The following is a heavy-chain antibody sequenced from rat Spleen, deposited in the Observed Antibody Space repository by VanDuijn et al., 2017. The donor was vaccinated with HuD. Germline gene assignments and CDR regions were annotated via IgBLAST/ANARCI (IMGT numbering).Heavy chain of an antibody. CDR1: GFTFSDYN. D-gene: IGHD1-9*01. J-gene: IGHJ2*01. CDR2: IIYDGSRT. V-gene: IGHV5S10*01. CDR3: AKDPYGYNHPPFDY. Sequence: EVQLVESGGGLVQPGRSLKLSCAASGFTFSDYNMAWVRQAPKKGLEWVATIIYDGSRTYYRDSVKGRFTISRDNAKSSLYLQMDSLRSEDTATYYCAKDPYGYNHPPFDYWGQGVMVTVSS.